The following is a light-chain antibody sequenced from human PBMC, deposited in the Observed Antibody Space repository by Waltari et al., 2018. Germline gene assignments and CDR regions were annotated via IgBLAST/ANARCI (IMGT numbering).Light chain of an antibody. Sequence: EIVLTQSPGTLSLSPGERATLSCRASQSVSSSYLAWYQQKPGQAPRLLIYGASSRATGIPDRFSGSGSGTDFTLTISRLEPEDFAVYYCQQTYSIPRTFGQGTKVEIK. J-gene: IGKJ1*01. CDR2: GAS. CDR1: QSVSSSY. V-gene: IGKV3-20*01. CDR3: QQTYSIPRT.